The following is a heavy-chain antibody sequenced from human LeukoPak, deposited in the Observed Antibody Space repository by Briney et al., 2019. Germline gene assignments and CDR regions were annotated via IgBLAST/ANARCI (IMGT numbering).Heavy chain of an antibody. CDR3: ARDKTSGYLPRGVMDV. J-gene: IGHJ6*04. V-gene: IGHV3-7*01. CDR2: IKQDGREK. CDR1: GFTFSDYY. D-gene: IGHD5-12*01. Sequence: PGGSLRLSCAASGFTFSDYYMSWIRQAPGKGLEWVAHIKQDGREKYYVDSLKGRFTISRDNANNSLYLQMNSLRAEDTAVYYCARDKTSGYLPRGVMDVWGKGTTVTVSS.